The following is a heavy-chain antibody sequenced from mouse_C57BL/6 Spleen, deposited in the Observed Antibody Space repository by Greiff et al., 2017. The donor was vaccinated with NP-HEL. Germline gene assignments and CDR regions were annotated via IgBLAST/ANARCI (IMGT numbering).Heavy chain of an antibody. CDR2: IDPSDSYT. CDR1: GYTFTSYW. Sequence: VQLQQSGAELVKPGASVKLSCKASGYTFTSYWMQWVKQRPGQGLEWIGEIDPSDSYTNYNQKFKGKATLTVDTSSSTAYMQLISLTSEDSAVYYWARGRDYDYDSFAYWGQGTLVTVSA. V-gene: IGHV1-50*01. J-gene: IGHJ3*01. CDR3: ARGRDYDYDSFAY. D-gene: IGHD2-4*01.